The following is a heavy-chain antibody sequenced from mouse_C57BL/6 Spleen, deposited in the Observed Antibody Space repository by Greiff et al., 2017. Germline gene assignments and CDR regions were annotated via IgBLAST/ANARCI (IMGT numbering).Heavy chain of an antibody. CDR2: ISDGGSYT. Sequence: EVKLVESGGGLVKPGGSLKLSCAASGFTFSSYAMSWVRQTPEKRLEWVATISDGGSYTYYPDNVKGRFTISRDNAKNNLYLQLSHLKSEDTAMYYCARDPGLLRDYYAMDYWGPGTSVTVSS. CDR1: GFTFSSYA. CDR3: ARDPGLLRDYYAMDY. V-gene: IGHV5-4*01. D-gene: IGHD2-3*01. J-gene: IGHJ4*01.